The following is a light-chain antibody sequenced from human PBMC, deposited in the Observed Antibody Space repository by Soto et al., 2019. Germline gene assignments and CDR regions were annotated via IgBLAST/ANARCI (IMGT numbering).Light chain of an antibody. CDR3: QKYSSFSRT. V-gene: IGKV1-5*01. CDR2: AAS. J-gene: IGKJ4*01. Sequence: DIQATQSLSTLPASVLYKVTITSRASQTISSWLAWYQQKPGKAPELLIYAASSLESGVPSRFSGSGSGTEFSLTISSLQPDDFATFYCQKYSSFSRTFGGGTKVDIK. CDR1: QTISSW.